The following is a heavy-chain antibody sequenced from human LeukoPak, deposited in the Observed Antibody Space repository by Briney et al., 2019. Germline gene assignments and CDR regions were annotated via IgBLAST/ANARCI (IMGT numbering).Heavy chain of an antibody. J-gene: IGHJ4*02. CDR1: GGTFGSYA. V-gene: IGHV1-69*13. CDR3: ASQYCSSTSCRGVIDY. CDR2: IIPIFGTA. D-gene: IGHD2-2*01. Sequence: GASVKVSCKASGGTFGSYAISWVRQAPGQGLEWMGGIIPIFGTANYAQKFQGGVTITADESTSTAYMELSSLRSEDTAVYYCASQYCSSTSCRGVIDYWGQGTRVTVSS.